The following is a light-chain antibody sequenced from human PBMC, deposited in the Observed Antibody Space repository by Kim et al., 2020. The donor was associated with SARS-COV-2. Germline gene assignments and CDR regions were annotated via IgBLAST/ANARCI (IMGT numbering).Light chain of an antibody. CDR1: SRDVGGYKY. Sequence: GQSITISCTGTSRDVGGYKYVSWYQQHPGKAPKLMIYDVSNRPSGVSNRFSGSKSGNTASLTISGLQAEDEADYYCSSYTSSSTLVFGTGTKVTVL. CDR3: SSYTSSSTLV. CDR2: DVS. V-gene: IGLV2-14*03. J-gene: IGLJ1*01.